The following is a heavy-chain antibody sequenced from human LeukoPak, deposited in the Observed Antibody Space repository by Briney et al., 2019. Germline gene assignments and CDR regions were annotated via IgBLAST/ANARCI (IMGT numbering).Heavy chain of an antibody. J-gene: IGHJ3*01. Sequence: ASVNVSCTASGYTFTSYYMHWVRQAPGHGLESMRVINPSGGSTIYAQMFQRRVTMTRDTSTSTAYMELRNLRSDDTAVYYCARSKGGITMIVVVNSAFDVWGPGTMVTVSS. D-gene: IGHD3-22*01. CDR3: ARSKGGITMIVVVNSAFDV. CDR2: INPSGGST. V-gene: IGHV1-46*01. CDR1: GYTFTSYY.